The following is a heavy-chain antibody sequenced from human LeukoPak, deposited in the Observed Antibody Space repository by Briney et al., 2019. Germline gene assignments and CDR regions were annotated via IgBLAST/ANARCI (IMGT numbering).Heavy chain of an antibody. CDR1: GYSISSGYY. J-gene: IGHJ5*02. CDR3: ARDQYYYGSGTPFDP. CDR2: IYTSGST. D-gene: IGHD3-10*01. V-gene: IGHV4-4*07. Sequence: SETLSLTCTVSGYSISSGYYWGWIRQPAGKGLEWIGRIYTSGSTNYNPSLKSRVTMSVDTSKNQFSLKLNSVTAADTAVYYCARDQYYYGSGTPFDPWGQGTLVTVSS.